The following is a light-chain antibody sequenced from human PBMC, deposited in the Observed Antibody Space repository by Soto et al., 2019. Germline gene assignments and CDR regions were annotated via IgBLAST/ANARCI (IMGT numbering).Light chain of an antibody. Sequence: EIVLTQSPATLSLSPGESATLSCGASQSISSSYLAWYQQKPGLAPRRLIYDASSRATGIPDRFSGSVSGTDFTLTISRLEPEDFAVYYCHQYGGSLPYTFGQGTKLEIK. CDR1: QSISSSY. CDR3: HQYGGSLPYT. V-gene: IGKV3D-20*01. CDR2: DAS. J-gene: IGKJ2*01.